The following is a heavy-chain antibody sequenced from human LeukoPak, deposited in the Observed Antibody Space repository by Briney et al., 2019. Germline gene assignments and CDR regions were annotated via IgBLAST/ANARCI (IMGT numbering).Heavy chain of an antibody. V-gene: IGHV6-1*01. CDR3: AGTGHGSHWFDP. J-gene: IGHJ5*02. D-gene: IGHD3/OR15-3a*01. CDR2: TWYMSKWKT. Sequence: SQTLSLTCAISGDSFSSNSAAWNWIRQSPSRGLEWLGRTWYMSKWKTEYAVSVESRIAINPDTSKNQFSLQSSSVTPEDTAVYYCAGTGHGSHWFDPWGQGTPVTVSS. CDR1: GDSFSSNSAA.